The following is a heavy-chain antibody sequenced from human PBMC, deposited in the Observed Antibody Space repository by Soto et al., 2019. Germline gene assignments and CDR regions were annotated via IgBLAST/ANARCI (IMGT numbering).Heavy chain of an antibody. CDR1: GFTFSSYA. D-gene: IGHD3-3*01. CDR3: ARAEFITIFGVVTRGYYGMDV. CDR2: ISYDGSNK. J-gene: IGHJ6*02. V-gene: IGHV3-30-3*01. Sequence: LGGSLRLSCSASGFTFSSYAMHWVRQAPGKGLERVAVISYDGSNKYYADSVKGRFTISRDNSKNTLYLQMNSLRAEDTAVYYCARAEFITIFGVVTRGYYGMDVWGQGATVTVSS.